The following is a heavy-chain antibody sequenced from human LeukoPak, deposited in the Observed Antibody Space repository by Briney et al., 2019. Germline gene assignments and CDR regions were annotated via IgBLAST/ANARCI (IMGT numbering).Heavy chain of an antibody. D-gene: IGHD3-3*01. CDR2: ISAYNGNT. CDR1: GYTFTSYG. J-gene: IGHJ6*03. CDR3: ARVALGDYDFNYYYYMDV. V-gene: IGHV1-18*01. Sequence: GASVKVSCKASGYTFTSYGISWVRQAPRQGLEWMGWISAYNGNTNYAQKLQGRVTMTTDTSTSTAYMELSSLRSEDTAVYYCARVALGDYDFNYYYYMDVWGKGTTVTVSS.